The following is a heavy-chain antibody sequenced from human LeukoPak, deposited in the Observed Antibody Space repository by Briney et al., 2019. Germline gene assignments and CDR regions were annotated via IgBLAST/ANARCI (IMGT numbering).Heavy chain of an antibody. CDR3: ARDSWYSSSWYQGYYYYYGMDV. V-gene: IGHV1-2*02. J-gene: IGHJ6*02. CDR1: GYTFTGNY. D-gene: IGHD6-13*01. CDR2: INPNSGGT. Sequence: GASVKDTCKASGYTFTGNYMHWVRQATGQGLEWMGWINPNSGGTNYAQKFHGRVTMTRDTSIRTAYMELSRLTSDDTAVYYCARDSWYSSSWYQGYYYYYGMDVWGQGTTVTVSS.